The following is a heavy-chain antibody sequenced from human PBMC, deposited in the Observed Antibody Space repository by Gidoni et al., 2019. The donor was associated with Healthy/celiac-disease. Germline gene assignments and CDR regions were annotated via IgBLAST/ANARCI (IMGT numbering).Heavy chain of an antibody. CDR1: GFTFSSYA. CDR2: ISYDGSNK. Sequence: QVQLVESGGGVVQPGRSLRLSCAASGFTFSSYAMHWVRQAPGKGLEWVAVISYDGSNKYYADSVKGRFTISRDNSKNTLYLQMNSLGAEDTAVYYCARDSMDSHWFDPWGQGTLVTVSS. D-gene: IGHD3-10*01. CDR3: ARDSMDSHWFDP. V-gene: IGHV3-30-3*01. J-gene: IGHJ5*02.